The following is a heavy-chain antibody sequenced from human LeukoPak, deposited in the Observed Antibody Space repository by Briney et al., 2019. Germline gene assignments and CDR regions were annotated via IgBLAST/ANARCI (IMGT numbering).Heavy chain of an antibody. V-gene: IGHV5-51*01. CDR3: ARRVAVAGYYFDY. Sequence: GESLKISCKGSGYSFSTSWIGWVRQMPGKGLEWMGIIYPGASDTRYSPSFQGQVTISADKSISTANLQWSSLKASDTAMYYCARRVAVAGYYFDYWGQGTLVTVSS. CDR1: GYSFSTSW. J-gene: IGHJ4*02. CDR2: IYPGASDT. D-gene: IGHD6-19*01.